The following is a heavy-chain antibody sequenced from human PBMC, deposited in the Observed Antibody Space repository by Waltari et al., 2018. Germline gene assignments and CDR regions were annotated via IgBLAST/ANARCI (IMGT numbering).Heavy chain of an antibody. J-gene: IGHJ1*01. V-gene: IGHV4-39*07. Sequence: QLQLQESGPGLVKPSETLSLTCTVSGGSISSSSYYWGWIRQPPGKGLEWIGSIYYSGSTYYNPSLKSRVTISVDTSKNQFSLKLSSVTAADTAVYYCARAPRYCSSTSCPTGYFQHWGQGTLVTVSS. CDR2: IYYSGST. D-gene: IGHD2-2*01. CDR3: ARAPRYCSSTSCPTGYFQH. CDR1: GGSISSSSYY.